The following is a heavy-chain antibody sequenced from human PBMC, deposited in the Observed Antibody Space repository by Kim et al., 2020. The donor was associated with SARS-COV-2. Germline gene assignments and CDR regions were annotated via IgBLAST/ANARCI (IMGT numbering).Heavy chain of an antibody. CDR3: ARDRPRYGSGSMGAFDY. V-gene: IGHV3-48*01. Sequence: VKCRFTISRDNSKYSLFLQMDSLRADDTAVYYCARDRPRYGSGSMGAFDYWGQGTLVTVSS. D-gene: IGHD3-10*01. J-gene: IGHJ4*02.